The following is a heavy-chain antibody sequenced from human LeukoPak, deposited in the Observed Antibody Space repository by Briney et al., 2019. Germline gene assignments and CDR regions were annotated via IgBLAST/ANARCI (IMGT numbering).Heavy chain of an antibody. CDR3: AGGSKRVLRFLEWPPGFPRNNWFDP. V-gene: IGHV4-34*01. CDR2: INHSGST. D-gene: IGHD3-3*01. CDR1: GGSFSGYY. Sequence: SETLSLTCAVYGGSFSGYYWSWIRQPPGKGLEWIGEINHSGSTNYNPSLKSRVTISVDTSKNQFSLKLSSVTAADTAVYYCAGGSKRVLRFLEWPPGFPRNNWFDPWGQGTLVTVSS. J-gene: IGHJ5*02.